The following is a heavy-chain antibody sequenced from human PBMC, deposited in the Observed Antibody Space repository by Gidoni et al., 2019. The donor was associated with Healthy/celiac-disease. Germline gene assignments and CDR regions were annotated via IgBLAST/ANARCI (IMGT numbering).Heavy chain of an antibody. CDR3: ARDQLDLSGYYMAY. J-gene: IGHJ4*02. D-gene: IGHD3-9*01. CDR1: GLTLSRYW. Sequence: EVQLVESGGGLVQPGGSLRLSCAASGLTLSRYWMSWVRQAPGKGLEWVANIKQDGSEKSYVDSVKGRFTISRDNAKNSLYLQMNSLRAEDTAVYYCARDQLDLSGYYMAYWGQGTLVTVSS. CDR2: IKQDGSEK. V-gene: IGHV3-7*01.